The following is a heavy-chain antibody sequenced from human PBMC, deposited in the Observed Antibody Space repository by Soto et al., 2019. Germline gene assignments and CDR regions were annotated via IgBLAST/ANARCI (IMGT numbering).Heavy chain of an antibody. J-gene: IGHJ4*02. D-gene: IGHD2-15*01. Sequence: EVQLLESGGGLVQPGGSLRLSCAASGFTFSSYAMSWVRQAPGKGLEWVSAISGSGGSTYYADSVKGRFTISRDNYKNTLYLQMNSLRAEDTAVYYCAKDNVCSGGSCYPYYFYYWGQGTLVTVSS. CDR3: AKDNVCSGGSCYPYYFYY. V-gene: IGHV3-23*01. CDR1: GFTFSSYA. CDR2: ISGSGGST.